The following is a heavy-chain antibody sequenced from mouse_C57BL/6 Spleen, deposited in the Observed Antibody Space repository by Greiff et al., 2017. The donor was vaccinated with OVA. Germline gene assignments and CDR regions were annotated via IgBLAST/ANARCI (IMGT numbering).Heavy chain of an antibody. CDR3: AKNRGLTGYFDY. CDR2: IWGGGST. D-gene: IGHD4-1*01. CDR1: GFSLTSYG. V-gene: IGHV2-4*01. Sequence: QVQLQQSGPGLVQPSQSLSITCTVSGFSLTSYGVHWVRPPPGTGLEWLGVIWGGGSTDYNAAFISRLSISKDNSKSQVFFKMNSLQADDTAIYYCAKNRGLTGYFDYWGQGTTLTVSS. J-gene: IGHJ2*01.